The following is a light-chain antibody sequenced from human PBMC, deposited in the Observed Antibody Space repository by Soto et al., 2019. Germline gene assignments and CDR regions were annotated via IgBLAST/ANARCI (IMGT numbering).Light chain of an antibody. CDR1: QSISSSS. V-gene: IGKV3D-20*02. Sequence: EIVLTQSPGTLSLSAGERATLSCRASQSISSSSLSWYQQKPGQAPRLLIYGASSRATGIPDRFSGSGSGTDFTLTISSLEPEDFAVYYCQQRRSWPPTITFGQGTRLEIK. J-gene: IGKJ5*01. CDR2: GAS. CDR3: QQRRSWPPTIT.